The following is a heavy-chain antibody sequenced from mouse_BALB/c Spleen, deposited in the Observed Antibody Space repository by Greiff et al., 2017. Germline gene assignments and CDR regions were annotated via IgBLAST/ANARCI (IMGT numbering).Heavy chain of an antibody. Sequence: QVTLKVCGPGILQPSQTLSLTCSFSGFSLSTSGMGVGWIRQPSGKGLEWLAHIWCDDDKRYNPALKSHLTISKDTTSNQVFLKIASVDTADTATYYSARRPYGNYDYWGQGTTLTVSS. V-gene: IGHV8-12*01. CDR1: GFSLSTSGMG. J-gene: IGHJ2*01. D-gene: IGHD2-1*01. CDR2: IWCDDDK. CDR3: ARRPYGNYDY.